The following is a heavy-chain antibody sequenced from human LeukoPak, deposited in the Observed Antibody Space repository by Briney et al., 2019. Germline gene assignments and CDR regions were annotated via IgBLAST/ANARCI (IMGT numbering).Heavy chain of an antibody. J-gene: IGHJ5*02. Sequence: PGGSLRLSCAASGFTFNRYNMNWVRRAPGKGLEWVSSISTSSSYIYYADSVRGRFTISRDNAKNSLYLQMNSLRAEDTAVYSCARGADCVSSNSRGWFDPWGQGSLVTVSS. D-gene: IGHD2-2*01. CDR2: ISTSSSYI. CDR3: ARGADCVSSNSRGWFDP. V-gene: IGHV3-21*01. CDR1: GFTFNRYN.